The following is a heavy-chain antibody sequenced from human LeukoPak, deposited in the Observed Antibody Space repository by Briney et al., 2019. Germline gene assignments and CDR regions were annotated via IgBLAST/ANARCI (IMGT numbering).Heavy chain of an antibody. D-gene: IGHD3-22*01. J-gene: IGHJ3*02. V-gene: IGHV1-2*02. CDR1: GYTFTGYY. CDR3: ARDGYYDSSGYYYFGAFDI. CDR2: INPNSGGT. Sequence: ASVKVSCKASGYTFTGYYMHWVRQAPGQGLEWMGWINPNSGGTNYAQKFQGRVTMTRDTSTSTVYMELSSLRSEDTAVYYCARDGYYDSSGYYYFGAFDIWGQGTMVTVSS.